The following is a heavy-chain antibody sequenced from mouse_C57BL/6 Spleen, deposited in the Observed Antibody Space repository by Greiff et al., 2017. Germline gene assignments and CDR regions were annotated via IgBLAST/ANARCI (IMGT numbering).Heavy chain of an antibody. Sequence: QVQLQQPGTELVKPGASVKLSCKASGYTFTSYWMHWVKQRPGQGLEWIGNINPSNGGTNYNEKFKSKATLTVDKSSSTAYMQLSSLTSYDSAVYYCARWRANWYRYYYAMDYWGQGTSVTVSS. CDR3: ARWRANWYRYYYAMDY. CDR2: INPSNGGT. J-gene: IGHJ4*01. D-gene: IGHD4-1*01. CDR1: GYTFTSYW. V-gene: IGHV1-53*01.